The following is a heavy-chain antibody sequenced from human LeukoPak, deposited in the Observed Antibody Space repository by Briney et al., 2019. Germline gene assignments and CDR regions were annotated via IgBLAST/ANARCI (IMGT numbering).Heavy chain of an antibody. CDR2: ISAYNGNT. J-gene: IGHJ4*02. CDR1: GYTFRSYA. CDR3: VRSFYTVIQPFDY. V-gene: IGHV1-18*04. Sequence: ASVKVSCKASGYTFRSYAISWVRQAPGQGLEWMGWISAYNGNTNYAQSLQGRVIMTTDTSTGTAYMELRSLRSDDTAVYYCVRSFYTVIQPFDYWGQGTLVTVSS. D-gene: IGHD2-2*02.